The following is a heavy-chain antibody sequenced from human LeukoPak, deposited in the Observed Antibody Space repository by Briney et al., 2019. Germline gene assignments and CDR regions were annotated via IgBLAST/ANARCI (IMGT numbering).Heavy chain of an antibody. J-gene: IGHJ3*02. Sequence: SETPSLTCTVSGGSISRSSYYWGCIRQPPGKGLEWIGSIHYSGIIYYNPSLKSRVTISVDTSKNQFSLKLNSVTAADTAVYYCARHVRASGSGSYAFDIWGQGTIVTVSS. CDR1: GGSISRSSYY. CDR2: IHYSGII. D-gene: IGHD3-10*01. V-gene: IGHV4-39*01. CDR3: ARHVRASGSGSYAFDI.